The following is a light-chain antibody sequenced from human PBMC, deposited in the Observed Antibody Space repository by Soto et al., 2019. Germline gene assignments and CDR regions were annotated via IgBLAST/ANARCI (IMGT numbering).Light chain of an antibody. Sequence: QSVLTQPPSVSGAPGQRVTISCTGSSSNIGAGYDVHWYQQLPGTAPRLLIYVNSNRPSGVPDRFSGSKSGTSASLAITGLQAEDEADYYCQSYDSSLSGKVFGSGTKVTVL. V-gene: IGLV1-40*01. CDR3: QSYDSSLSGKV. CDR1: SSNIGAGYD. J-gene: IGLJ1*01. CDR2: VNS.